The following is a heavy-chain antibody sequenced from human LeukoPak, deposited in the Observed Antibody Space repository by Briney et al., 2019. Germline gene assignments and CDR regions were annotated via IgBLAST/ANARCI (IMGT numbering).Heavy chain of an antibody. CDR2: IYYSGST. V-gene: IGHV4-59*08. CDR3: ATWGIAVAGTFDY. CDR1: GGSISSSY. Sequence: SETLSLTCTVSGGSISSSYWSWIRQPPGKGLEWIGYIYYSGSTNNNPSFKSRVAISVDTSKNQFSLKLSSVTAADTAVYYCATWGIAVAGTFDYWGQGTLVAVSS. D-gene: IGHD6-19*01. J-gene: IGHJ4*02.